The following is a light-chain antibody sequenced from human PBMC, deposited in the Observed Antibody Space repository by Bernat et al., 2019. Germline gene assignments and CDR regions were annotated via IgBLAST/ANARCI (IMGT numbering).Light chain of an antibody. CDR3: CSYAGNSAWV. CDR2: DVN. J-gene: IGLJ3*02. CDR1: SSDVGGYHY. V-gene: IGLV2-11*01. Sequence: QSALTQPRSVSGSPGQSVTISCTGTSSDVGGYHYVTWYQQHPVKAPKFMIYDVNKRPSGVPDRFSGSKSGNTASLTISGLQAEDEGDYYCCSYAGNSAWVFGGGTKVTVL.